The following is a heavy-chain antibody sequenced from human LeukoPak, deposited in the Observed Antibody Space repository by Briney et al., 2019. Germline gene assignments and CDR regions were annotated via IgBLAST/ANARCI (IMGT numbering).Heavy chain of an antibody. CDR1: GFTFSSYA. CDR3: AKDYGEKYYYFGMDV. CDR2: ISYDGSNK. V-gene: IGHV3-30*18. Sequence: PGGSLRLSCAASGFTFSSYAMSWVRQAPGKGLEWVAVISYDGSNKYFADSVKGRFTISRNNSKNTLYLQMNSLRAEDTALYYCAKDYGEKYYYFGMDVWGQGTTVTVSS. J-gene: IGHJ6*02. D-gene: IGHD4-17*01.